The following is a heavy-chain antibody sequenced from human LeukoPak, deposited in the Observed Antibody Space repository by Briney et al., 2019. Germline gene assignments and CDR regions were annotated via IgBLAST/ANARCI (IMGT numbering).Heavy chain of an antibody. CDR1: GFTFSNYA. CDR3: AKSLAARTYYFDY. Sequence: GGSLGLSFAASGFTFSNYAMTWVRQAPGKGLEWVSGISGSADSTYYADSVKGRFTISRDNSKNTLHLQMNSLRAEDTAVYYCAKSLAARTYYFDYWGQGTLVTVSS. D-gene: IGHD6-6*01. V-gene: IGHV3-23*01. CDR2: ISGSADST. J-gene: IGHJ4*02.